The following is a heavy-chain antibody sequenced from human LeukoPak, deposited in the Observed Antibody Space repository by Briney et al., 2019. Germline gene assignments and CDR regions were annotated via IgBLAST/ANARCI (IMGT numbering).Heavy chain of an antibody. J-gene: IGHJ4*02. CDR2: IYSGSSST. CDR1: GFTVSSNY. CDR3: ATRDYGDYPYFDY. Sequence: GGSLRLSCAASGFTVSSNYMSWVRQAPGKGLEWVSVIYSGSSSTYYTDSVKGRFTISRHNSKNTLYLQMNSLRAEDTAVYYCATRDYGDYPYFDYWGQGTLVTVSS. V-gene: IGHV3-53*01. D-gene: IGHD4-17*01.